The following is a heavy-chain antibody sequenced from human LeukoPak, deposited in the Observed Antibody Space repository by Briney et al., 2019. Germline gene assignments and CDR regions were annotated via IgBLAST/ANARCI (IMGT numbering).Heavy chain of an antibody. CDR1: GFTFSSYD. CDR2: ISSSGRTI. V-gene: IGHV3-48*03. Sequence: GGSLRLSCAASGFTFSSYDMNWVRQAPGKGLEWVSYISSSGRTILYADSVQGQFIISRDNAKSSLYLQMNSLRVEDTAVYYCARDRDYWGQGTLVTVSS. J-gene: IGHJ4*02. CDR3: ARDRDY.